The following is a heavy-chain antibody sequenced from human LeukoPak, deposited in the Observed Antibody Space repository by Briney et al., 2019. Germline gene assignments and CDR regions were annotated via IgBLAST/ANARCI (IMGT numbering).Heavy chain of an antibody. J-gene: IGHJ3*02. CDR3: ARSYCSGGSCSAFDI. Sequence: PSETLSLTCTVSGGSISSYYWSWIRQPPGKGLEWIGYIYYSGSIKYNPSLKSRVTISVDTSKNQFSLKLSSVTAADTAVYYCARSYCSGGSCSAFDIWGQGTMVTVSS. V-gene: IGHV4-59*01. CDR2: IYYSGSI. D-gene: IGHD2-15*01. CDR1: GGSISSYY.